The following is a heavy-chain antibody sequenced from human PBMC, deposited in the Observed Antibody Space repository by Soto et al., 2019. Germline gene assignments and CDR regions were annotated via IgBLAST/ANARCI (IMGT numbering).Heavy chain of an antibody. V-gene: IGHV2-5*02. CDR2: IYWDEDK. CDR3: ALGLRDYGLGREPANYCDP. J-gene: IGHJ5*02. CDR1: GFSLSTTGVG. Sequence: QITLKESGPTLVRPTQPLTLTCTFSGFSLSTTGVGVGWIRQPPGKALEVLALIYWDEDKRYSPSLKSRLTITKDTSKNEVILTMTNLDPVDTATYYCALGLRDYGLGREPANYCDPWGQGTLVTVSS. D-gene: IGHD3-10*01.